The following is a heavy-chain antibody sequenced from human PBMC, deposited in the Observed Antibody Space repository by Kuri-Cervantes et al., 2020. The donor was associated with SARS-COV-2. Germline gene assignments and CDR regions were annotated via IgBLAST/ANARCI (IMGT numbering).Heavy chain of an antibody. D-gene: IGHD2-2*02. CDR1: GGAINIYNS. Sequence: SETLSLTCVVSGGAINIYNSWPWVRQPPGKGLQWIGEIFHDGSTKFNPSLSLRGRVTMSLDKSKNHFSLNLTSVTAADTAVYYCARESTYTFDIWGQGTLVTVSS. CDR3: ARESTYTFDI. CDR2: IFHDGST. J-gene: IGHJ3*02. V-gene: IGHV4-4*02.